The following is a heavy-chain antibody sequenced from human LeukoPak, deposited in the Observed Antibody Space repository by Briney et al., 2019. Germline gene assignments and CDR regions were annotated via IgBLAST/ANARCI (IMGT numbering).Heavy chain of an antibody. CDR1: GFTISSYW. J-gene: IGHJ6*02. CDR3: AREVEGYDSSGYLLGGMDV. Sequence: PGGSLRLSCAASGFTISSYWMSWVRQAPGKGLERVANIKQDGSEKYYVDSVKGRFTISRDNAKNSLYLQMNSLRAEDTAVYYCAREVEGYDSSGYLLGGMDVWGQGTTVTVSS. V-gene: IGHV3-7*01. CDR2: IKQDGSEK. D-gene: IGHD3-22*01.